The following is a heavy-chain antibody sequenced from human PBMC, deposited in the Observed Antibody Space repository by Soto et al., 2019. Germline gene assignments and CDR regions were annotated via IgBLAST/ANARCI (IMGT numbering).Heavy chain of an antibody. V-gene: IGHV1-69*02. D-gene: IGHD4-17*01. CDR1: GGTFSSYT. Sequence: QVQLVQSGAEVKKPGSSVKVSCKASGGTFSSYTISWVRQAPGQGLEWMGRIIPILGIANYAQKFQGRVTITADKSTSTAYMELSSLRSEDTAVYYCAMFYGDYEDDYWGQGTLVNVSS. CDR2: IIPILGIA. J-gene: IGHJ4*02. CDR3: AMFYGDYEDDY.